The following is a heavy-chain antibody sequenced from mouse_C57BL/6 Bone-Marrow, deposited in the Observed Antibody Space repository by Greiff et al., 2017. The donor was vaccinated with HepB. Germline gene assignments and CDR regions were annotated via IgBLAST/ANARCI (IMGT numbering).Heavy chain of an antibody. Sequence: QVQLQQSGAELARPGASVKLSCKASGYTFTSYGISWVKQRTGQGLEWIGEIYPRSGNTYYNEKFKGKATLTADKSSSTAYMELRSLTSEDSAVYFCARRPGYYAMDYWGQGTSVTVSS. CDR3: ARRPGYYAMDY. CDR1: GYTFTSYG. CDR2: IYPRSGNT. V-gene: IGHV1-81*01. J-gene: IGHJ4*01.